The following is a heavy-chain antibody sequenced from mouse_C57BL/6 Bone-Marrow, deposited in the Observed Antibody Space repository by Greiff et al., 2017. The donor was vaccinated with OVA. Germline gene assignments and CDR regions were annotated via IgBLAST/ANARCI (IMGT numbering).Heavy chain of an antibody. CDR2: SRNKANAYPT. CDR3: ARDGEDYYGSSYWYFDV. D-gene: IGHD1-1*01. J-gene: IGHJ1*03. V-gene: IGHV7-1*01. CDR1: GFTFSDFY. Sequence: EVKVEESGGGLVQSGRSLRLSCATSGFTFSDFYMEWVRQAPGKGLEWIAASRNKANAYPTEYSASVKGRFIVSRDTSQSILYLQMNALRAEDTAIYYCARDGEDYYGSSYWYFDVWGTGTTVTVSS.